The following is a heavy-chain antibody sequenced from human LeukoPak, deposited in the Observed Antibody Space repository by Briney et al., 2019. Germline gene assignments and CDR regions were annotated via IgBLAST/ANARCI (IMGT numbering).Heavy chain of an antibody. CDR1: GGSITSYY. CDR3: ARDSDYYDSSGYSPLDY. Sequence: PSETLSLTCTFSGGSITSYYWSWIRQPAGKGLEWIGRIHTSGSTNYNPSLKSRVTVSVDTSKNQVSLKLSSVTAADTAVYYCARDSDYYDSSGYSPLDYWGQGTLVTVSS. J-gene: IGHJ4*02. D-gene: IGHD3-22*01. CDR2: IHTSGST. V-gene: IGHV4-4*07.